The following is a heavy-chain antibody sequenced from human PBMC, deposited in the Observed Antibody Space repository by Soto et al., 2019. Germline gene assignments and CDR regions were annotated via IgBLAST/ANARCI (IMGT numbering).Heavy chain of an antibody. Sequence: GGSLRLSCAASGFTFSNYAMTWVRQAPGMGLEWVSVISYGGSNKYYADSVKGRFTISRDNSKNTLYLQMNSLRAEDAAVYYCAKGPAIVLVPAAMNYYYGMDVWGQGTTVTVSS. J-gene: IGHJ6*02. CDR2: ISYGGSNK. CDR3: AKGPAIVLVPAAMNYYYGMDV. V-gene: IGHV3-30-3*01. D-gene: IGHD2-2*01. CDR1: GFTFSNYA.